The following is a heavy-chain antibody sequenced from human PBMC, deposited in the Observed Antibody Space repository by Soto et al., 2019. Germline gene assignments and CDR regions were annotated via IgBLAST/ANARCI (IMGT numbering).Heavy chain of an antibody. J-gene: IGHJ4*02. D-gene: IGHD3-3*01. V-gene: IGHV1-18*01. CDR2: ISGYNGHT. CDR3: ARVDYDFWSGQLYYFES. Sequence: QVQLVQSGAEVKKPGASVKVSCKASGYTFTSYGISWVRQAPGQGLEWMGWISGYNGHTNYAQKLQGRVTMTTDTTTSTAHMELGSLRSDETAGYYCARVDYDFWSGQLYYFESWGQGTLVTVSS. CDR1: GYTFTSYG.